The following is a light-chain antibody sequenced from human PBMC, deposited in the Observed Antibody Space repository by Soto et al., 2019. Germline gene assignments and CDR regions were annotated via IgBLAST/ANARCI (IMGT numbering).Light chain of an antibody. CDR1: ENINKY. Sequence: DIEMTQSPSSVVASVGDRVTITCRASENINKYLNWYQQKPGKAPKLLIYAASTLQTGVPSRFSGSGYGTEFTLSISSLQPEDSAIYFCHQSFRTPQRHTFGQGTNLQMK. J-gene: IGKJ2*01. CDR2: AAS. CDR3: HQSFRTPQRHT. V-gene: IGKV1-39*01.